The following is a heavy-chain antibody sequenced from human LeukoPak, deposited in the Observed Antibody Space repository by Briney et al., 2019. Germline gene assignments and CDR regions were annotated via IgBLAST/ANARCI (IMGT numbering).Heavy chain of an antibody. Sequence: ASVKVSCKASGYTFTSYYMHWVRQAPGQGLEWMGIINPFAGDTNYAQKFQGRVTMTRDTSTSTVSMELKSLRSEDTALYYCARSDLLPGSPLFYWGQGTLVTVSS. CDR2: INPFAGDT. V-gene: IGHV1-46*01. CDR1: GYTFTSYY. J-gene: IGHJ4*02. D-gene: IGHD3-9*01. CDR3: ARSDLLPGSPLFY.